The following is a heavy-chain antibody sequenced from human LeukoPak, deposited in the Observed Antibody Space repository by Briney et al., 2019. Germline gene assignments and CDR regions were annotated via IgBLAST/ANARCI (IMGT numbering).Heavy chain of an antibody. CDR2: ISSSGSTI. CDR3: AKDTYCSGGSCYGRAFDY. V-gene: IGHV3-48*03. Sequence: GGSLRLSCAASGFTFSSYEMNWVRQAPGKGLEWVSYISSSGSTIYYADSVKGRFTISRDNAKNSLYLQMNSLRAEDTAVYYCAKDTYCSGGSCYGRAFDYWGQGTLVTVSS. CDR1: GFTFSSYE. J-gene: IGHJ4*02. D-gene: IGHD2-15*01.